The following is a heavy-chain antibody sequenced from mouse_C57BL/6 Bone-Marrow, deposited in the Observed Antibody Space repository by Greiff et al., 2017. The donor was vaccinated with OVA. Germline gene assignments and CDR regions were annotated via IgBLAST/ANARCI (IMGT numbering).Heavy chain of an antibody. J-gene: IGHJ3*01. CDR2: IGSCSSTI. CDR1: GFTFSDYG. V-gene: IGHV5-17*01. D-gene: IGHD1-1*01. CDR3: AKRPIATVVGGPAY. Sequence: EVQGVEPGGGLVKPGGSLKLSCAASGFTFSDYGMHWVRQAPEKGLEWVAYIGSCSSTIYYAETVKGRFTFSRDNAKNTLFLQKTSLRSEDTAVYYCAKRPIATVVGGPAYWGQGTLVTVSA.